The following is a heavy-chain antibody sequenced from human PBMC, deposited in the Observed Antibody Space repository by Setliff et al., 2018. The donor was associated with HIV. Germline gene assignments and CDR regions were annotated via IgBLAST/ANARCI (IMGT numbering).Heavy chain of an antibody. V-gene: IGHV3-66*01. J-gene: IGHJ4*02. CDR2: IHSGGST. D-gene: IGHD2-21*01. Sequence: GGSLRLSCAASGFTVSNDYMSWVRQAPGRGLEWVSVIHSGGSTYYADSVKGRFIISRDNSKNTLYLQMNSLKTEDTAVYYCTTGTRLVDWGQGALVTVSS. CDR3: TTGTRLVD. CDR1: GFTVSNDY.